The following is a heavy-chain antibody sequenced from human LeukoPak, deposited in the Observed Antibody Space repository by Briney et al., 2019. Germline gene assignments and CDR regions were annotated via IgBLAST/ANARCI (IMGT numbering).Heavy chain of an antibody. D-gene: IGHD3-22*01. CDR3: ARDWWGYDSSGYYYVFYY. J-gene: IGHJ4*02. CDR2: IKQDSSEK. V-gene: IGHV3-7*01. Sequence: PGGSLRLSCAASGFTFSTYWMSWVRQAPGKGLEWVANIKQDSSEKYYVDSVKGRFTISRDNSKNTLYLQMNSLRAEDTAVYYCARDWWGYDSSGYYYVFYYWGQGTLVTVSS. CDR1: GFTFSTYW.